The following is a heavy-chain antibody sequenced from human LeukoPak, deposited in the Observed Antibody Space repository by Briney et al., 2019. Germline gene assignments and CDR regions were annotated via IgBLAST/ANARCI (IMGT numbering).Heavy chain of an antibody. CDR2: IYYITST. Sequence: PSETLSLTCTVSGGSISTNSYFWGWIRQPPGKGLEWIGSIYYITSTYYNPSLKSRVAISVDTSKNQFSLKLSSVTAADTAVYYCARGRNYDYVPDYWGQGTLVTVSS. CDR3: ARGRNYDYVPDY. CDR1: GGSISTNSYF. D-gene: IGHD3-16*01. J-gene: IGHJ4*02. V-gene: IGHV4-39*07.